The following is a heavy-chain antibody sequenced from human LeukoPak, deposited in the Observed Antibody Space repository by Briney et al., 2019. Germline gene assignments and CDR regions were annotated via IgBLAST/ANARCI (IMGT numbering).Heavy chain of an antibody. J-gene: IGHJ4*02. V-gene: IGHV3-21*01. Sequence: KPGGSLRLSCAASGFTFSSYSMNWVRQAPGKGLEWVSSISSSSSSYIYYADSVKGRFTISRDNAKNSLYLQMNSLRAEDTAVYYCARVLGGKYSSSFGTTEDYWGQGTLVTVSS. CDR3: ARVLGGKYSSSFGTTEDY. CDR2: ISSSSSSYI. CDR1: GFTFSSYS. D-gene: IGHD6-13*01.